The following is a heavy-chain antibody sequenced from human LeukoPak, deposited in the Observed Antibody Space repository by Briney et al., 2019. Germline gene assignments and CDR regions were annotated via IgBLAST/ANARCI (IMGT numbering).Heavy chain of an antibody. Sequence: SQTLSLTCTVSGGSISSGGHYWSWIRQHPGKGLEWIGYINYSGSTYYNPSLKSRVTISIDTSKNQFSLKLSSVTAADTAVYYCAGYGSGSYYKAFDYWGQGTLVTVSS. D-gene: IGHD3-10*01. CDR2: INYSGST. CDR3: AGYGSGSYYKAFDY. J-gene: IGHJ4*02. CDR1: GGSISSGGHY. V-gene: IGHV4-31*03.